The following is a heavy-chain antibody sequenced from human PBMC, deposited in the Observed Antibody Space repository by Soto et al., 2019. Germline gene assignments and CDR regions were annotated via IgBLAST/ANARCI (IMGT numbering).Heavy chain of an antibody. J-gene: IGHJ4*02. D-gene: IGHD3-10*01. CDR3: ARDSHYYGSGSYYNSGFDY. CDR1: SGSISSSTW. Sequence: QVQLQESGPGLVKPSGTLSLTCAVSSGSISSSTWWSWVRQPPGKGLEWIGEIYHSGSTNYNPSLKSRVTISVDKSKNQFSLKLSSVTAADKAVYYCARDSHYYGSGSYYNSGFDYWGQGTLVTVSS. CDR2: IYHSGST. V-gene: IGHV4-4*02.